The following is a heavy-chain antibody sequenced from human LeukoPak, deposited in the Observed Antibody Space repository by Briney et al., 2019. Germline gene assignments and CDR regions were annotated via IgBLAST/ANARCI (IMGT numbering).Heavy chain of an antibody. D-gene: IGHD2-2*01. CDR1: GGTFSSYA. J-gene: IGHJ6*02. Sequence: SVKVSCKASGGTFSSYAISWVRQAPGQGLEWMGGIIPIFGTANYAQKFQGRVTITADESTSTAYMELSSPRSEDTAVYYCARAVGGYQLSHMIDYYYYGMDVWGQGTTVTVSS. CDR2: IIPIFGTA. V-gene: IGHV1-69*01. CDR3: ARAVGGYQLSHMIDYYYYGMDV.